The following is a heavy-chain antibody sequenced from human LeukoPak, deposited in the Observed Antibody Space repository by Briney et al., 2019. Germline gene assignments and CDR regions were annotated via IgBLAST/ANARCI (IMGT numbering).Heavy chain of an antibody. J-gene: IGHJ4*02. D-gene: IGHD3-22*01. V-gene: IGHV1-69*05. CDR2: IIPIFGTG. CDR1: GGTFSSYA. Sequence: SVKFSCKASGGTFSSYAISWVRQAPGQGLEWMGGIIPIFGTGNYAQKFQGRVTITTDESTSTAYMELSSLGSEDTAVYYCASNNYYDSSGTSLGGFDYWGQGTLVTVSS. CDR3: ASNNYYDSSGTSLGGFDY.